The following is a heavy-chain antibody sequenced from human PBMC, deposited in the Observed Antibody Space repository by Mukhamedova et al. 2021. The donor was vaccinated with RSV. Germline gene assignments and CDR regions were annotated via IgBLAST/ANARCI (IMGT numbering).Heavy chain of an antibody. J-gene: IGHJ5*01. CDR2: IWYDGTKT. D-gene: IGHD6-13*01. V-gene: IGHV3-33*01. CDR1: GFGFSSFG. CDR3: ARGGGSNWGDWFD. Sequence: GFGFSSFGMHWVRQAPGKGLEWVAGIWYDGTKTYYVDPVKGRYAISRDNSKNTLYLQMHTLRVEDTAVYYCARGGGSNWGDWFD.